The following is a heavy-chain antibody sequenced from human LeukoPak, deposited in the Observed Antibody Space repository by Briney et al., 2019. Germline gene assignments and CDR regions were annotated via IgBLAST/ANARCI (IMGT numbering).Heavy chain of an antibody. CDR2: IDNTGSI. V-gene: IGHV4-59*08. Sequence: SETLSLTCTVSGGSISSYYWSWIRQPPGKGLEYIGYIDNTGSINYNPSLGSRVTISIDRSKKQFSLKLRSVTAADTAVYYCAKGTTVAHYYFDYWGQGTLVTVSS. D-gene: IGHD4-23*01. J-gene: IGHJ4*02. CDR3: AKGTTVAHYYFDY. CDR1: GGSISSYY.